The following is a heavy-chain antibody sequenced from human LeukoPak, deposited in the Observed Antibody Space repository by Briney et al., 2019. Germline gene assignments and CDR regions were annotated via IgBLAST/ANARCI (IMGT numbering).Heavy chain of an antibody. CDR2: NSAYNGNT. CDR3: ARDSPYYDFWSGYQIYFDY. Sequence: ASVKVFCKASGYTFTSYGISWVRQAPGQGLEWMGWNSAYNGNTNYAQKLQGRVTMTTDTSTSTAYMELRSLRSDDTAVYYCARDSPYYDFWSGYQIYFDYWGQGTLVTVSS. V-gene: IGHV1-18*01. CDR1: GYTFTSYG. J-gene: IGHJ4*02. D-gene: IGHD3-3*01.